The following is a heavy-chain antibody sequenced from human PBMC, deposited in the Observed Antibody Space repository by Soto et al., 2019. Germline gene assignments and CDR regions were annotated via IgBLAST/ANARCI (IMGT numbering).Heavy chain of an antibody. CDR1: GFTFSNYD. V-gene: IGHV3-48*03. CDR2: ISGSGRTI. D-gene: IGHD3-22*01. CDR3: ARGDDSSGYYYAFDY. Sequence: PGGSLRLSCEASGFTFSNYDMNWVRQAPGKGLEWVSYISGSGRTIYYADSVKGRFTISRDSAKKSLFLQMNSLRAEDTALYYCARGDDSSGYYYAFDYWGRGTLVTVSS. J-gene: IGHJ4*02.